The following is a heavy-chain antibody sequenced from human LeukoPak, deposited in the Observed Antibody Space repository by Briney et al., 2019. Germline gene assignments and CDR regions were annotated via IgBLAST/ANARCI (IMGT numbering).Heavy chain of an antibody. CDR1: GYTFPPYD. CDR3: ARGFSVYDTSGYDY. J-gene: IGHJ4*02. D-gene: IGHD3-22*01. V-gene: IGHV1-8*03. CDR2: MNPDSGNT. Sequence: ASVKVSCKASGYTFPPYDINWVRQATGQGLEWMGWMNPDSGNTGYAQKFQGRVTITTNASISTAYMELSSLRSEDTAVYYCARGFSVYDTSGYDYWGPGTLVTVSS.